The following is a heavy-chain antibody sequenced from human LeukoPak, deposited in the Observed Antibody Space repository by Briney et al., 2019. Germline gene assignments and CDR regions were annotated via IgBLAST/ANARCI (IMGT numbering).Heavy chain of an antibody. CDR1: GGTFSSYA. CDR3: ARSIYSGYDRVGLNYYYYYGMDV. J-gene: IGHJ6*02. D-gene: IGHD5-12*01. Sequence: ASVKVSCKASGGTFSSYAISWVRQAPGQGLEWMGGIIPIFGTANYAQKFQGRVTITADESTSTAYMELSGLRSEDTAVYYCARSIYSGYDRVGLNYYYYYGMDVWGQGTTVTVSS. V-gene: IGHV1-69*13. CDR2: IIPIFGTA.